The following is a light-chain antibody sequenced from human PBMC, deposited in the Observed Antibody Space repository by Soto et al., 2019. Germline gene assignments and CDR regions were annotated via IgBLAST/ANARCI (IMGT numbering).Light chain of an antibody. CDR1: QDISVY. V-gene: IGKV1-27*01. CDR2: SAS. J-gene: IGKJ5*01. CDR3: QKFNTAPLT. Sequence: DIQMTQSPSSLSASVGDRVTITCRASQDISVYLAWYQQKPGKVPKLLIYSASTLQSGVPSRFSGSGSGTDFTLPISSLQPEDFANYYCQKFNTAPLTFGQGTRLEIK.